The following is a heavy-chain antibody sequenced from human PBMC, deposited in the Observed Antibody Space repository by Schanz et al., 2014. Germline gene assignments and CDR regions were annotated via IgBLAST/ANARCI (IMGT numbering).Heavy chain of an antibody. V-gene: IGHV3-23*04. J-gene: IGHJ5*01. Sequence: VQLVESGGALVQPGGSLRLSCSASGFTFSTYAMSWARQTPGKGLEWVSSITTGANTYYRDSVKGRFIVSRDNSKNTLYLEMNRLRVDDTAVYYCSKDKQGSRSDDSWGQGALNTVSS. CDR2: ITTGANT. CDR1: GFTFSTYA. D-gene: IGHD2-15*01. CDR3: SKDKQGSRSDDS.